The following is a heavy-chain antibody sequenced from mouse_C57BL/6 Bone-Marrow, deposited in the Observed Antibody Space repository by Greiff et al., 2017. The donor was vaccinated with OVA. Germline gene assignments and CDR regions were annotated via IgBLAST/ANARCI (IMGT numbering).Heavy chain of an antibody. V-gene: IGHV7-1*01. D-gene: IGHD1-1*01. J-gene: IGHJ1*03. CDR2: SRNKANDYTT. CDR1: GFTFSDFY. Sequence: EVHLVESGGGLVQSGRSLRLSCATSGFTFSDFYMEWVRQAPGKGLEWIAASRNKANDYTTEYSASVKGRFIVSRDTSQSILYLQMNALRAEDTAIYYCARDAHYYGSSYGYFDVWGTGTTVTVSS. CDR3: ARDAHYYGSSYGYFDV.